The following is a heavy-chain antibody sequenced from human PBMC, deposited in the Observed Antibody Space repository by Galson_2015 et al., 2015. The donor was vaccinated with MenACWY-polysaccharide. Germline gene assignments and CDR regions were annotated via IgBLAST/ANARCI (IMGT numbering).Heavy chain of an antibody. J-gene: IGHJ5*02. CDR2: IKKDGSEK. CDR3: VTYSANLGA. CDR1: GFTFSSHW. V-gene: IGHV3-7*01. D-gene: IGHD4/OR15-4a*01. Sequence: SLRLSCAVSGFTFSSHWMPWVRQAPGKGLEWVASIKKDGSEKYYVDSVKGRFTISRDNAKSSLCLQMNSLRVEDTAVYYCVTYSANLGAWGQGTLVTVSS.